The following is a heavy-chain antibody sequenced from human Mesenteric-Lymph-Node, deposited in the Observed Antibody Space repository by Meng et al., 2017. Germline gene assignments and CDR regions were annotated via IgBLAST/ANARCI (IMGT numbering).Heavy chain of an antibody. J-gene: IGHJ4*02. CDR2: ISSSSSYI. V-gene: IGHV3-21*01. D-gene: IGHD6-6*01. CDR3: ASGSSYYFDY. CDR1: GFTFSSYS. Sequence: GESLKISCAASGFTFSSYSMNWVRQAPGKGLEWVSSISSSSSYIYYADSVKGRFTISRDNAKNSLYLQMNSLRAEDTAVYYCASGSSYYFDYWGQGTLVTVSS.